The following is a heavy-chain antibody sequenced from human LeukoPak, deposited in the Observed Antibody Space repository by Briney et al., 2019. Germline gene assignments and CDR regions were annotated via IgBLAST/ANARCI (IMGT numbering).Heavy chain of an antibody. Sequence: ASVKVSCKASGGTFSSYTISWVRQAPGQGLEWMGRIIPILGIANYAQKFQGRVTITADKSTSTAYMELSSLRSEDTAVYYCAREGYYYNSSGYYISWGQGTLVTVSS. D-gene: IGHD3-22*01. V-gene: IGHV1-69*04. J-gene: IGHJ5*02. CDR3: AREGYYYNSSGYYIS. CDR2: IIPILGIA. CDR1: GGTFSSYT.